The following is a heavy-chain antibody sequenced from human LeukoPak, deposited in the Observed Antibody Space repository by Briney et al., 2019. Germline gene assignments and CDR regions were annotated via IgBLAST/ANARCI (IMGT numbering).Heavy chain of an antibody. Sequence: SETLSLTCTVSGVSISSGGYFWTWVRQHPVKGLEWIGFIHYNGTSRFNPSLESRISMSVDTSRRHFSLKLKSVTVADAAIYYCAREVRDFDISTGYSDYRYLDLWGRGTRVTVSS. V-gene: IGHV4-31*03. CDR2: IHYNGTS. D-gene: IGHD3-9*01. CDR3: AREVRDFDISTGYSDYRYLDL. CDR1: GVSISSGGYF. J-gene: IGHJ2*01.